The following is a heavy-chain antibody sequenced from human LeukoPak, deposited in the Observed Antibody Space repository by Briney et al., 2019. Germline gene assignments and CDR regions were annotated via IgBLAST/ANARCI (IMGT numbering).Heavy chain of an antibody. J-gene: IGHJ4*02. CDR2: ISSSSSTI. Sequence: GGSLRLSCAASGFTFSTYSMNWVRQAPGKGLEWVSYISSSSSTIYYADSVKGRFTISRDNAKNSLYLQMNSLRAEDTAVYYCARGSDYWGQGTLVTVSS. CDR1: GFTFSTYS. CDR3: ARGSDY. V-gene: IGHV3-48*01.